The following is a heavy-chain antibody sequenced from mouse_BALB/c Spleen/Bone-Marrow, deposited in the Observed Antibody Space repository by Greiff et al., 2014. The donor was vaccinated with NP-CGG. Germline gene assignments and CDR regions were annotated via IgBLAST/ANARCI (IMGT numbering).Heavy chain of an antibody. Sequence: QVQLKQSGAELVRPGVSVKISCKGSGYTFTDYAMHWVKQSHAKSLEWIGVISTYYGDASYNQKFMGKATMTVDKSSSTAYIELARLTSEDSAIYYCARGIDDYDAWFAYWGQGTLVTVSA. V-gene: IGHV1S137*01. CDR3: ARGIDDYDAWFAY. J-gene: IGHJ3*01. D-gene: IGHD2-4*01. CDR1: GYTFTDYA. CDR2: ISTYYGDA.